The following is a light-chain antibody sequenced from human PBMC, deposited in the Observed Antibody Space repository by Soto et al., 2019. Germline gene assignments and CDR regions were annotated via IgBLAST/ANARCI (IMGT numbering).Light chain of an antibody. CDR3: QSYDNNLSGGV. Sequence: QSVLTQPPSVSGAPGQRVTISYTGSSSNLGANYHVHWYQQLPGRAPKLLIYGSTNRPSGVPDRISGSKSGTSASLAITGLQAEDEADYYCQSYDNNLSGGVFGGGTKLTVL. CDR2: GST. CDR1: SSNLGANYH. V-gene: IGLV1-40*01. J-gene: IGLJ3*02.